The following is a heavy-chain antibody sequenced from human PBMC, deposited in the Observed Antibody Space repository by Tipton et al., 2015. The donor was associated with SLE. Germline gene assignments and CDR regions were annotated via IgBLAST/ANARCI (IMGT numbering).Heavy chain of an antibody. J-gene: IGHJ3*02. V-gene: IGHV1-46*01. CDR3: ARGTPASDIVVVPAAIRAFDI. CDR2: INPSGGST. D-gene: IGHD2-2*01. CDR1: GYTFTSYY. Sequence: QSGPEVRKPGASVKVSCKASGYTFTSYYMHWMRQAPGQGLEWMGIINPSGGSTSYAQKFQGRVTMTRDTSTSTVYMELSSLRSEDAAVYYCARGTPASDIVVVPAAIRAFDIWGQGTMVTVSS.